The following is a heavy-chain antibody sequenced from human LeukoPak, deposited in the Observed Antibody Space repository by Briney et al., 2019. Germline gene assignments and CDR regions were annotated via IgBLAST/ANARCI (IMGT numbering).Heavy chain of an antibody. Sequence: PSETLSLTCTVSGGSISSSSYYWSWIRQPAGKGLEWIGRIYSFGSTNYNPSLKSRVTLSLDTSKNQFSLKLSSVTAADAAVYYCARVAVYGDCMDYWGQGTLVTVSS. V-gene: IGHV4-61*02. CDR1: GGSISSSSYY. D-gene: IGHD4-17*01. CDR2: IYSFGST. CDR3: ARVAVYGDCMDY. J-gene: IGHJ4*02.